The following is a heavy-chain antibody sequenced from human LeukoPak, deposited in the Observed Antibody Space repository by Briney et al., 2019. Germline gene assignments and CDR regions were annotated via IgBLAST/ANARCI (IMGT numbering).Heavy chain of an antibody. V-gene: IGHV4-39*01. J-gene: IGHJ4*02. CDR1: GGSISSSSCY. Sequence: SETLSLTCTVSGGSISSSSCYWGWIRQPPGKGLEWIGSIYYSGSTYYNPSLKSRVTISVDTSKNQFSLKLSSVTAADTAVYYCASLPVAGIPLGQDWGQGTLVTVSS. CDR3: ASLPVAGIPLGQD. CDR2: IYYSGST. D-gene: IGHD6-19*01.